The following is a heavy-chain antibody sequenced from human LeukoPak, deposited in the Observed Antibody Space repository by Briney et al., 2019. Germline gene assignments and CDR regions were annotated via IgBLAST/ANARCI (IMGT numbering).Heavy chain of an antibody. J-gene: IGHJ4*02. CDR1: GFTLIDYP. CDR3: AKDRPNGFDY. CDR2: IDGSGDST. Sequence: GGSLRLSCATSGFTLIDYPMSWVRQAPGKGLEWVSGIDGSGDSTYYADSVKGRFTVSRDNSKNTVYLHLNSLRADDTAVYYCAKDRPNGFDYWGQGTLVIVSS. V-gene: IGHV3-23*01.